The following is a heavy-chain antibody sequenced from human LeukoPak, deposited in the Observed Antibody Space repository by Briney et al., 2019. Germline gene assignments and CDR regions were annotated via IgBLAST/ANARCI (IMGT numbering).Heavy chain of an antibody. V-gene: IGHV4-39*07. D-gene: IGHD6-19*01. J-gene: IGHJ4*02. CDR1: GGSISSISYY. Sequence: PSETLSLTCTVSGGSISSISYYWGWIRQPPGKGLEWIGSIYYSGSTFYNPSLKSRVTISVDTSKNQFSLKLSSVTAADTAVYYCARDGDSSGWKRGRFGFDYWGQGTLVTVSS. CDR3: ARDGDSSGWKRGRFGFDY. CDR2: IYYSGST.